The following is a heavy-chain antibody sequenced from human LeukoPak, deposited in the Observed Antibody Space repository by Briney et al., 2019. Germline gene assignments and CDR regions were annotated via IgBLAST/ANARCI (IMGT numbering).Heavy chain of an antibody. J-gene: IGHJ4*02. CDR3: ARYFSGKTLDY. D-gene: IGHD1-1*01. V-gene: IGHV4-59*01. CDR1: GGSISNYF. Sequence: SETLSLTCTVSGGSISNYFWSWVRQPPGKGLEWIGYVYYSGSTNYNPSLKSRVTISIDTSKNQFSLRLSSVTAADTAVYYRARYFSGKTLDYWGQGTLVIVSS. CDR2: VYYSGST.